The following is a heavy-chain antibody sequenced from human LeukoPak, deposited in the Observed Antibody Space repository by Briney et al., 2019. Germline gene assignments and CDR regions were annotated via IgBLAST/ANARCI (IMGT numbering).Heavy chain of an antibody. D-gene: IGHD2-2*02. CDR3: ARDLRRGYCSSTSCYRVNDAFDI. CDR1: GYTFTSYG. J-gene: IGHJ3*02. Sequence: ASVKVSCKASGYTFTSYGISWVRQAPGQGLEWMGWISAYNGNTNYAQKLQGRVTMTTDTSTSTAYMELRSLRSDDTAVYYCARDLRRGYCSSTSCYRVNDAFDIWGQGTWSPSLQ. V-gene: IGHV1-18*04. CDR2: ISAYNGNT.